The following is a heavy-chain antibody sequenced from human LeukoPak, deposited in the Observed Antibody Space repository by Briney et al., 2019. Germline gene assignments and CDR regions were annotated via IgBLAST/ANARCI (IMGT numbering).Heavy chain of an antibody. D-gene: IGHD3-10*01. CDR2: ISDSGTTI. Sequence: GGSLRLSCAASGFTFSSYDMSWVRQAPGRELEWISYISYISDSGTTIYYADSVKGRFTISRDDAKNSVYLQMNSLGDEDTAVYYCATDGTPLRVGEVFFDNWGQGTLVTVSS. CDR3: ATDGTPLRVGEVFFDN. V-gene: IGHV3-48*03. CDR1: GFTFSSYD. J-gene: IGHJ4*02.